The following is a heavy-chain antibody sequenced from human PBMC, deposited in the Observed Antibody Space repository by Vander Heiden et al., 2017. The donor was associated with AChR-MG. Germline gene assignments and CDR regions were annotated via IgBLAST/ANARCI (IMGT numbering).Heavy chain of an antibody. V-gene: IGHV3-23*01. J-gene: IGHJ4*02. Sequence: EVQLLESGGDLGQPGGSLSLSCAASGFPFSSHAMSWVRQAPGKGLEWVSVISGSGSTTYYADSVKGRFTISRDNSKNTLYLQMNSLRVDDTAVYYCAKDKTKLRSGVDYWGQGTLVTVSS. CDR3: AKDKTKLRSGVDY. CDR2: ISGSGSTT. CDR1: GFPFSSHA.